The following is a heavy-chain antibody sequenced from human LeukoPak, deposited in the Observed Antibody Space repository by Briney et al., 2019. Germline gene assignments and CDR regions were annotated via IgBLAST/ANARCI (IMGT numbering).Heavy chain of an antibody. D-gene: IGHD2-2*02. CDR1: GGSISSGVYY. CDR2: IYYTGST. Sequence: SETLSLTCTVSGGSISSGVYYWSWIRQHPGKGLEWIGYIYYTGSTYYNPSLESRVSISADTSKKQFSLKLSSVTAADTAVYFCARDCSSTDCYTGAFEVWGQGTMVTVSS. CDR3: ARDCSSTDCYTGAFEV. J-gene: IGHJ3*01. V-gene: IGHV4-31*03.